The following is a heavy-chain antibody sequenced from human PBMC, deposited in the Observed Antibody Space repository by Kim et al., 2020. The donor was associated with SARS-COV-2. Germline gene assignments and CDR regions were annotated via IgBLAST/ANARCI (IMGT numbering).Heavy chain of an antibody. CDR3: AISSSHRDFDY. D-gene: IGHD6-6*01. V-gene: IGHV4-31*03. CDR1: GGSISSGGYY. CDR2: IYYSGST. J-gene: IGHJ4*02. Sequence: SETLSLTCTVSGGSISSGGYYWSWIRQHPGKGLEWIGYIYYSGSTYYNPSLKSRVTISVDTSKNQFSLKLSSVTAADTAVYYCAISSSHRDFDYWGQGTLVTVSS.